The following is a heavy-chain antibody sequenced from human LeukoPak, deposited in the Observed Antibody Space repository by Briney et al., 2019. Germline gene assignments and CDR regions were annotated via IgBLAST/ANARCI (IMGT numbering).Heavy chain of an antibody. D-gene: IGHD6-19*01. CDR2: ISWNSGSI. V-gene: IGHV3-9*01. Sequence: SLRLSCAASGFTFDDYATHWVRQAPGKGLEWVSGISWNSGSIGYADSVKGRFTISRDNAKNSLYLQMNSLRAEDTALYYCAKATAPGDSSGWYDYWGQGTLVTVSS. CDR3: AKATAPGDSSGWYDY. CDR1: GFTFDDYA. J-gene: IGHJ4*02.